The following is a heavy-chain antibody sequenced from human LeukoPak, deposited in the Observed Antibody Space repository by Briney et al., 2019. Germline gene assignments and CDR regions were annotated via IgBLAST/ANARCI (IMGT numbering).Heavy chain of an antibody. Sequence: KPGGPLLLSCAASGFIFNDAWMSCVRQAPGKGLEWVGSIKRKTDGGTTDYAAPVKGRFSISRDDSKTSLYLQMNNLQTGDTAVYYCTTDTRRVVVPKWGQGTLVTVSS. D-gene: IGHD2-15*01. CDR1: GFIFNDAW. CDR3: TTDTRRVVVPK. V-gene: IGHV3-15*01. CDR2: IKRKTDGGTT. J-gene: IGHJ4*02.